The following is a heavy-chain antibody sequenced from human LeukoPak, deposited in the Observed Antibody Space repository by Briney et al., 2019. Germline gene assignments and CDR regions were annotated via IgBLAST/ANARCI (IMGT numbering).Heavy chain of an antibody. CDR3: ASGVGATISV. CDR1: EFTFRDYA. D-gene: IGHD1-26*01. Sequence: GGSLRLSCTASEFTFRDYALNWVRQAPGKGLEWVSSISSSSSYIYYADSVKGRFTISRDNAKNSLYLQMNSLRAEDTAVYYCASGVGATISVWGQGTLVTVSS. V-gene: IGHV3-21*01. J-gene: IGHJ4*02. CDR2: ISSSSSYI.